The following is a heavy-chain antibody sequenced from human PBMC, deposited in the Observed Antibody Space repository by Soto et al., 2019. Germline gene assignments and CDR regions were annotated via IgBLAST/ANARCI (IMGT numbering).Heavy chain of an antibody. V-gene: IGHV2-5*02. Sequence: QITLKESGPTLVKPTQTLTLTCTFSGFSLRTRGVAVGWIRQPPGQALEWLVVVYWDDDKRYSPSLRSRLTVTKDSSKIQVVLTVTNIYPVDTATYYCVHRLGSIVDYWGQGTLVTVSS. CDR2: VYWDDDK. D-gene: IGHD6-13*01. J-gene: IGHJ4*02. CDR1: GFSLRTRGVA. CDR3: VHRLGSIVDY.